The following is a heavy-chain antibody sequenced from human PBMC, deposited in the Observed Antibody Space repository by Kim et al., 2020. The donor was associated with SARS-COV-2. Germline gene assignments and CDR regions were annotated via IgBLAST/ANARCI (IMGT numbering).Heavy chain of an antibody. Sequence: ASVKVSCKASGYSFSSYGMSWVRQAPGQGLEWMGWISAYSGNTDYTQRLQGRVTMTTDTSTSTAYMELRSLRSDDTAVYYCARGEGHYDSSGYPYWGQGTLVTVSS. CDR2: ISAYSGNT. CDR3: ARGEGHYDSSGYPY. J-gene: IGHJ4*02. D-gene: IGHD3-22*01. V-gene: IGHV1-18*01. CDR1: GYSFSSYG.